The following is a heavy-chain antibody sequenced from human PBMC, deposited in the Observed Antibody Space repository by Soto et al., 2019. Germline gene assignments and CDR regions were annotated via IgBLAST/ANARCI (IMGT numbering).Heavy chain of an antibody. V-gene: IGHV3-33*01. Sequence: VQLVESGGGVVQPGRSLRLSCAASGFTFSSYGMHWVRQAPGKGLEWVAVIWYDGSNKYYADSVKGRFTISRDNSKNTLYLQMNSLRAEDTAVYYCARTYLSSGWFGDAFDIWGQGTMVTVSS. J-gene: IGHJ3*02. CDR3: ARTYLSSGWFGDAFDI. D-gene: IGHD6-19*01. CDR2: IWYDGSNK. CDR1: GFTFSSYG.